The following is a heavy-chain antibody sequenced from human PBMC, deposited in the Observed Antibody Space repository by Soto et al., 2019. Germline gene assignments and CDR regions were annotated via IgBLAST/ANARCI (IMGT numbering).Heavy chain of an antibody. CDR3: ARSPPRCGGDCYSFDP. D-gene: IGHD2-21*02. Sequence: QFQLVQSGAEVKKPGSSVKVSCKASGGTFSSYAISWVRQAPGQGLEWMGGIIPIFGTANYAQKFQGRVTIAADESTSTAYMELSSLRSEDTAVYYCARSPPRCGGDCYSFDPWGQGTLVTVSS. V-gene: IGHV1-69*12. J-gene: IGHJ5*02. CDR1: GGTFSSYA. CDR2: IIPIFGTA.